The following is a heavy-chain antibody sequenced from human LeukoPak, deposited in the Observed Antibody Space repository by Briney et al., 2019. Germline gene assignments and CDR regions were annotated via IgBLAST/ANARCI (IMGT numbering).Heavy chain of an antibody. CDR3: ARISGPYYDAVDA. CDR1: GGSISNHNYY. D-gene: IGHD3-10*01. CDR2: IYFTET. J-gene: IGHJ6*04. V-gene: IGHV4-39*01. Sequence: PSETLSLTCTVSGGSISNHNYYWVWLRHPPGKPLEWIGKIYFTETYSNPSLNCRVTISMDTSKNQFPLMPSSVPAADTAVFYCARISGPYYDAVDAWGEGTTVTVSS.